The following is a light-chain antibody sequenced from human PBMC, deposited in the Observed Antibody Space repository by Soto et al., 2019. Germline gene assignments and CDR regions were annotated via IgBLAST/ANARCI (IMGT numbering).Light chain of an antibody. CDR2: EVT. Sequence: QSALTQPASVSGSPGQSITISCTGTSSDIGGYNYVSWYQRHPGKVPKLIIYEVTSRPSGGSPRFSGSKSGNTASLTISGLQAEDEADYFCSSYTTSGTPVFGGGTKLTVL. CDR3: SSYTTSGTPV. V-gene: IGLV2-14*01. CDR1: SSDIGGYNY. J-gene: IGLJ3*02.